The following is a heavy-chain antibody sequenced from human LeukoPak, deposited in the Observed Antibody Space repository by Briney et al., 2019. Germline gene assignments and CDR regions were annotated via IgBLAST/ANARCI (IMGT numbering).Heavy chain of an antibody. D-gene: IGHD6-19*01. V-gene: IGHV4-34*01. Sequence: SETLSLTCAVYGGSFSGYYWSWIRQPPGKGLEWIGEINHSGSTNYNPSLKSRVTISVDTSKNQFSLRLSSVTAADTAVYYWARVLEGSSGQHWYFDLWGRGTLVTVSS. CDR2: INHSGST. J-gene: IGHJ2*01. CDR1: GGSFSGYY. CDR3: ARVLEGSSGQHWYFDL.